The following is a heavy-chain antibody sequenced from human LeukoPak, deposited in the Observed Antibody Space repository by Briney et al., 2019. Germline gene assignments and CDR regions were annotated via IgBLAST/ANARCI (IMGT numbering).Heavy chain of an antibody. D-gene: IGHD3-10*01. Sequence: ASVRLSSTPSVSTFTGYYMHWVSQAPAQGLEWMGWINFNRGGTDYAQKFQGRVTMTRHTSISTAYMELSRLRSDDTAVYDCAIGHWSRCFGSGGENCFDPWGQGTLVTV. J-gene: IGHJ5*01. V-gene: IGHV1-2*02. CDR3: AIGHWSRCFGSGGENCFDP. CDR2: INFNRGGT. CDR1: VSTFTGYY.